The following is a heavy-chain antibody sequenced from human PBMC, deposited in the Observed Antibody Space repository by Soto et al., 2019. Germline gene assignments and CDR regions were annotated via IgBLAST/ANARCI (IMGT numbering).Heavy chain of an antibody. CDR2: IYSGGST. CDR3: ARDRSSGWYAFDI. J-gene: IGHJ3*02. CDR1: GFTVSSNY. D-gene: IGHD6-19*01. V-gene: IGHV3-53*01. Sequence: GVSLRLSCSASGFTVSSNYMSWVRQAPGKGLEWVSVIYSGGSTYYADSVKGRFTISRDNSKNTLYLQMNSLRAEDTAVYYCARDRSSGWYAFDIWGQGTMVTVSS.